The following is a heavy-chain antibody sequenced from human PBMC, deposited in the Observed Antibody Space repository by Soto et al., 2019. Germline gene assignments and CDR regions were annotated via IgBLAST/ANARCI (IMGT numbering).Heavy chain of an antibody. CDR3: ARYDYNGYYFDY. J-gene: IGHJ4*02. V-gene: IGHV1-46*01. D-gene: IGHD4-4*01. CDR1: GYTFSTYY. CDR2: INPSGGST. Sequence: QVQLVQSGAEVKKPGASVKVSCKASGYTFSTYYMHWVRQAPGQGYEWMGIINPSGGSTTYAQKFQGGVTITRDTSTTTVYMELSSLKSEDTAVYYCARYDYNGYYFDYWGQGTLVTVSS.